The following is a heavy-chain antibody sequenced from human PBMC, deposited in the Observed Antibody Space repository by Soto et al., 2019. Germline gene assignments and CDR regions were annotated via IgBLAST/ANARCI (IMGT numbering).Heavy chain of an antibody. D-gene: IGHD6-13*01. V-gene: IGHV1-3*01. CDR1: GYTFTSYG. Sequence: ASVKVSCKASGYTFTSYGIHWARQAPGQRLEWMGWINAANGDTKYSPKFQGRVTITRDTSASTAYMELSSLRSEDTAVYYCVRRHVSATGIDWFDPWGQGTLVTVSS. CDR3: VRRHVSATGIDWFDP. CDR2: INAANGDT. J-gene: IGHJ5*02.